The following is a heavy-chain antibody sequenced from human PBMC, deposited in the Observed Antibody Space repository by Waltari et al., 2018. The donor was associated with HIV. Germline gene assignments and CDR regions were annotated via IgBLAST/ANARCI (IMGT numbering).Heavy chain of an antibody. V-gene: IGHV4-39*07. Sequence: QLQLQESGPGLVKPSETLSLTCTVSGGSISSSSYYWGWIRQPPGKGLEWIGSIYYSGSTYYNPSLKMRVTISVDTSKNQFSLKLSSVTAADTAVYYCARDRFVVPAEHTGGEERGFDPWGQGTLVTVSS. CDR1: GGSISSSSYY. CDR2: IYYSGST. J-gene: IGHJ5*02. D-gene: IGHD2-2*01. CDR3: ARDRFVVPAEHTGGEERGFDP.